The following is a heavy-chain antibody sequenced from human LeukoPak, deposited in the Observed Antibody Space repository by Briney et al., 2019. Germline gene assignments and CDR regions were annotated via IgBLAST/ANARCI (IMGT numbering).Heavy chain of an antibody. CDR1: GGSISSYY. V-gene: IGHV4-59*05. CDR2: IYYSGST. CDR3: ARRGTTVTRGYFDY. Sequence: SETLSLTCTVSGGSISSYYWSWIRQPPGKGLEWIGSIYYSGSTYYNPSLKSRVTISVDTSKNQFSLKLSSVTAADTAVYYCARRGTTVTRGYFDYWGQGTLVTVSS. D-gene: IGHD4-17*01. J-gene: IGHJ4*02.